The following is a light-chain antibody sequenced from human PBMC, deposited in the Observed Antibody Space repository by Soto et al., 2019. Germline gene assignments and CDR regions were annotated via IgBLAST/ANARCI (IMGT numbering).Light chain of an antibody. CDR1: QSISSY. CDR3: QQYNSYPLT. Sequence: DIQMTQSPSSLSASFGDRVAITCRASQSISSYLNWYQQKPGKAPKVLIYAASNLQSGVPSRFSGSGSGTDFTLTISSLHPDDFATYYCQQYNSYPLTFGGGTKVDIK. V-gene: IGKV1-39*01. J-gene: IGKJ4*01. CDR2: AAS.